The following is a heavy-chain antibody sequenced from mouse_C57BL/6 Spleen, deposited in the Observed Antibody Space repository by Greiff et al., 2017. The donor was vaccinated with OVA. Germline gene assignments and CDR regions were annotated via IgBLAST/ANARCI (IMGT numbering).Heavy chain of an antibody. J-gene: IGHJ3*01. D-gene: IGHD1-1*01. CDR3: TREDYGSSQFAY. Sequence: VQLQESGAELVRPGASVTLSCKASGYTFTDYEMHWVKQTPVHGLEWIGAIDPETGGTAYNQKFKGKAILTADKSSSTAYMELRSLTSEDSAVYYCTREDYGSSQFAYWGQGTLVTVSA. V-gene: IGHV1-15*01. CDR1: GYTFTDYE. CDR2: IDPETGGT.